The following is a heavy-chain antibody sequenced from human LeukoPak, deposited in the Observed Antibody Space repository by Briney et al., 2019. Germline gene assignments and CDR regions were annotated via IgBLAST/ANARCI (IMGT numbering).Heavy chain of an antibody. CDR2: INHRGGT. Sequence: SETLSLTCAVYGASFNIYYWSWIRQPPGKGLEWIGEINHRGGTNYNSSLKSRVTISVDTSKNQFSLNLSSVTAADTAIYYCARGGLYCGDDSYIDSWGQGTLVTVSS. V-gene: IGHV4-34*01. J-gene: IGHJ4*02. CDR3: ARGGLYCGDDSYIDS. D-gene: IGHD2-21*01. CDR1: GASFNIYY.